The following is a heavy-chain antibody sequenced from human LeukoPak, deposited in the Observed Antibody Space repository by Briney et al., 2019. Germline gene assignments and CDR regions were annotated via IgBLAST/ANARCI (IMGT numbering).Heavy chain of an antibody. CDR2: AGWAGGTT. V-gene: IGHV3-43*01. CDR3: AKELDTMFFDY. J-gene: IGHJ4*02. Sequence: GGSLRLSCATSGFNFDRYTIHWVRQAPGKGLEWVSLAGWAGGTTFYSDSVRGRFTISRDSGRKSVYLQMNSLITDDTAFYFCAKELDTMFFDYWGQGALVTVSS. D-gene: IGHD3-10*02. CDR1: GFNFDRYT.